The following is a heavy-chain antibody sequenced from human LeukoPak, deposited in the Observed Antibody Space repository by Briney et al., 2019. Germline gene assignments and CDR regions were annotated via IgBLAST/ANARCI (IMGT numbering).Heavy chain of an antibody. CDR1: GFTFSSYA. CDR2: ISCDGSNK. D-gene: IGHD1-26*01. J-gene: IGHJ4*02. V-gene: IGHV3-30-3*01. Sequence: GGSLRLSCAASGFTFSSYAMHWVRQAPGKGLEWVAVISCDGSNKYYADSVKGRFTISRDNSKNTLYLQMNSLRVEDTAVYYCAREVGKRDFDYWGQGTLVTVSS. CDR3: AREVGKRDFDY.